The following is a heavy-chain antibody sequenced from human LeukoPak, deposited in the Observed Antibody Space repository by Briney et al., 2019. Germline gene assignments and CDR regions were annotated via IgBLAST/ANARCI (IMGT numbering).Heavy chain of an antibody. CDR2: IYTSGST. Sequence: SETLSLTCTVSGGSISSGSYYWSWIRQPAGKGLEWIGRIYTSGSTNYNPSLKSRVTISVDTSKNQFSLKLRSVTAADTAVYYCARHLGSSWYFSFDPWGQGTLVTVSS. CDR3: ARHLGSSWYFSFDP. CDR1: GGSISSGSYY. J-gene: IGHJ5*02. D-gene: IGHD6-13*01. V-gene: IGHV4-61*02.